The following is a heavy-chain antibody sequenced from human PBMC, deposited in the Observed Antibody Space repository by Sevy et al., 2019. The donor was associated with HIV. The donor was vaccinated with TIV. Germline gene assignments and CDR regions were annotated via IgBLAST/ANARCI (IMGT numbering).Heavy chain of an antibody. J-gene: IGHJ4*02. CDR3: RVGANSFDY. V-gene: IGHV3-21*01. D-gene: IGHD1-26*01. Sequence: GGSLRLSCAASGFTFSSYSMNWVRQAPGKGLEWVSSISSSSSYIYYAYSVKGRFTISRDNAKNSLYLQMNSLRAEDTAVYYCRVGANSFDYWGQGTLVTVSS. CDR2: ISSSSSYI. CDR1: GFTFSSYS.